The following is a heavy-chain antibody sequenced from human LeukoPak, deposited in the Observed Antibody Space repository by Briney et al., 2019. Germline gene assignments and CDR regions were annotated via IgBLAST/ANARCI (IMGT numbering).Heavy chain of an antibody. V-gene: IGHV4-39*01. CDR1: GGSIRSSSNY. J-gene: IGHJ4*02. CDR2: IYYSGST. Sequence: KSSETLSLTCTVSGGSIRSSSNYWAWIRQPPGKGLQWIGSIYYSGSTDYNPSLRSRVTMSVDTSTNKFPLEVGSVTATDTALYYCARRLIGDGCFDDWGQGTLVTVSS. D-gene: IGHD4-17*01. CDR3: ARRLIGDGCFDD.